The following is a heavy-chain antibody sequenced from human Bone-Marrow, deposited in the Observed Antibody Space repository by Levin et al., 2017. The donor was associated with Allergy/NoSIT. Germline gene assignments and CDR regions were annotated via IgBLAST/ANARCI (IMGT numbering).Heavy chain of an antibody. CDR2: ISYDGSTT. D-gene: IGHD3-22*01. CDR1: GFTFSSYA. Sequence: GGSLRLSCAASGFTFSSYAMHWFRQAPGKGLEWVAVISYDGSTTYYADSVKGRFTISRDNSKNTLYVQMNSLRPEDTAVIYCARADSSAYPDYWGQGTLVTVSS. CDR3: ARADSSAYPDY. J-gene: IGHJ4*02. V-gene: IGHV3-30-3*01.